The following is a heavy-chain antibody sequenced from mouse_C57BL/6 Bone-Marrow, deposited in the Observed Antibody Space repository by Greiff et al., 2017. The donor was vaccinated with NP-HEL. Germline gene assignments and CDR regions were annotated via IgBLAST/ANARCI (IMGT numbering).Heavy chain of an antibody. CDR1: GFTFSSYA. V-gene: IGHV5-4*01. J-gene: IGHJ4*01. CDR3: ARDLRTVPYAMDY. Sequence: EVKVEESGGGLVKPGGSLKLSCAASGFTFSSYAMSWVRQTPEKRLEWVATISDGGSYTYYPDNVKGRFTISRDNAKNNLYLQMSHLKSEDTAMYYCARDLRTVPYAMDYWGQGTSVTVSS. CDR2: ISDGGSYT. D-gene: IGHD1-1*01.